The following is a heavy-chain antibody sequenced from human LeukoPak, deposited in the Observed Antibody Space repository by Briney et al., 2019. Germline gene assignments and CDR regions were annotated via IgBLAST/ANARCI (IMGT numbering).Heavy chain of an antibody. J-gene: IGHJ4*02. D-gene: IGHD3-22*01. CDR1: GFTFSNEA. Sequence: GGSLRLSCAASGFTFSNEAMSWVRQAPGKGLESVSAISSTGGSTYSADAVKGRFTISRDNSKNTLYLQMNGLRAEDTAVYYCAREEDYSDTSGHYFFDYWGQGTLVTVSS. V-gene: IGHV3-23*01. CDR3: AREEDYSDTSGHYFFDY. CDR2: ISSTGGST.